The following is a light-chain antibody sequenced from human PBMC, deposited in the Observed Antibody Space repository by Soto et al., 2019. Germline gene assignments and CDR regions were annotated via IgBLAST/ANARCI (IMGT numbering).Light chain of an antibody. CDR3: QYLNSFPLT. J-gene: IGKJ4*01. V-gene: IGKV1-9*01. Sequence: IQLTQSPSSLSASVGYRVTITCRSSQDIASYLAWYHQKPGKAPKLLIYLASTLQGGVPSRFSGSGSGTDFTLTISSLQHEDFATYYCQYLNSFPLTFGGGTKVDIK. CDR1: QDIASY. CDR2: LAS.